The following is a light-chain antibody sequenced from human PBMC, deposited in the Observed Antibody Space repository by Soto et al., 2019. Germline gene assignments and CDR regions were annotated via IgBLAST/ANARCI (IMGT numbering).Light chain of an antibody. V-gene: IGLV2-23*02. CDR2: EVN. CDR3: CSYAGSSTPYV. J-gene: IGLJ1*01. CDR1: SSNVGSYKL. Sequence: QSVLTQPASVSGSPGQSITISCTGTSSNVGSYKLVSWYQQHPGKAPKLMIFEVNKRPSGVSNRFSGSKSGNTASLTISGLQAEDEADYYCCSYAGSSTPYVFGTGTKVTVL.